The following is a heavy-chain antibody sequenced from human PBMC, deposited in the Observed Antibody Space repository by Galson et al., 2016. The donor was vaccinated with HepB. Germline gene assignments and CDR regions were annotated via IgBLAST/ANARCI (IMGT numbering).Heavy chain of an antibody. CDR1: GFIFSTYE. J-gene: IGHJ4*02. CDR3: ATIRIRVFDY. D-gene: IGHD2/OR15-2a*01. CDR2: ISTDSSTI. V-gene: IGHV3-48*03. Sequence: SLRLSCAASGFIFSTYEINWVRQAPGKGLEWISYISTDSSTIYYADSVRDRFTISRDNAKNSLYLQMNSLRAEDTAVYYCATIRIRVFDYWGQGTRVTVSS.